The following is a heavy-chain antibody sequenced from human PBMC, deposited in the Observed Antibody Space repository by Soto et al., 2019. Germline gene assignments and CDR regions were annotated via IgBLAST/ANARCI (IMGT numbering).Heavy chain of an antibody. J-gene: IGHJ6*02. Sequence: SETLSLTCAVSGYSIDSSNWWGWIRQPPGKGLEWIGYIYYSGSTHYNPPLKSRVTMSVDTSKNQLSLKLSSVTAVDTAVYYCARCYYGWGNYPYYYYGMDVWGQGTTVT. D-gene: IGHD3-10*01. CDR3: ARCYYGWGNYPYYYYGMDV. CDR2: IYYSGST. CDR1: GYSIDSSNW. V-gene: IGHV4-28*01.